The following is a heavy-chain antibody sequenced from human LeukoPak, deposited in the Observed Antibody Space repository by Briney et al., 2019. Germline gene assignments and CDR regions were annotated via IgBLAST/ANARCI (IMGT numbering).Heavy chain of an antibody. D-gene: IGHD3-10*01. Sequence: SVKVSCKASGDTFSSYAITWVRQAPGQGLEWMGRIIPFVGIANYAQRFQGRVTITADKSTNTAYMELSSLRSEDTAVYYCARVSHYGSGSFADYWGQGSLVTVSS. CDR1: GDTFSSYA. J-gene: IGHJ4*02. CDR3: ARVSHYGSGSFADY. V-gene: IGHV1-69*04. CDR2: IIPFVGIA.